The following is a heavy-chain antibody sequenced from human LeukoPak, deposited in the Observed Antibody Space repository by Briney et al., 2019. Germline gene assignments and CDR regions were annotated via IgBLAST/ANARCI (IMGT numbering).Heavy chain of an antibody. CDR2: ISSSSSYI. CDR3: ARDFGSGGAFDI. Sequence: PGGSLRLSCAASSFTFSNAWMNWVRQAPGKGLEWVSSISSSSSYIYYADSVKGRFTISRDNAKNSLYLQMNSLRAEDTAVYYCARDFGSGGAFDIWGQGTMVTVSS. CDR1: SFTFSNAW. V-gene: IGHV3-21*01. J-gene: IGHJ3*02. D-gene: IGHD3-16*01.